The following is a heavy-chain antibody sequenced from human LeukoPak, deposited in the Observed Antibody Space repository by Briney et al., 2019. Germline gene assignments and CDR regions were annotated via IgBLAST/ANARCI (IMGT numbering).Heavy chain of an antibody. Sequence: GGSLRLSCAASGFTFSSYWMNWVRQAPGKGLEWVASINQVGSEKYYVDSVNGRFTISRDNAKNSLYLQINSLRAEDTAVYYCARDGAAAGLYFDYWGQGTLVPVSS. CDR1: GFTFSSYW. J-gene: IGHJ4*02. CDR3: ARDGAAAGLYFDY. CDR2: INQVGSEK. D-gene: IGHD6-13*01. V-gene: IGHV3-7*03.